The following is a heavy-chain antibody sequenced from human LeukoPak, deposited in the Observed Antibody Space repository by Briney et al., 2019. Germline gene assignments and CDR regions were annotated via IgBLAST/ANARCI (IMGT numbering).Heavy chain of an antibody. CDR2: IYHSGST. J-gene: IGHJ4*02. CDR3: ARAPYYYGSGSPYYFDY. Sequence: SETLSLTCAVSGGSISSGGYSWSWIRQPPGKGLEWIGYIYHSGSTYYNPSLKSRVTISVDGSKNQFSLKLSSVTAADTAVYYCARAPYYYGSGSPYYFDYWGQGTLVTVSS. V-gene: IGHV4-30-2*01. CDR1: GGSISSGGYS. D-gene: IGHD3-10*01.